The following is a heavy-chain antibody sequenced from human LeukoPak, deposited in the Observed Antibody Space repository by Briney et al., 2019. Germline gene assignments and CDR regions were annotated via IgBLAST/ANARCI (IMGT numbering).Heavy chain of an antibody. V-gene: IGHV4-34*01. CDR3: ARGDISTGYSI. J-gene: IGHJ3*02. D-gene: IGHD3-9*01. CDR2: INHSGST. CDR1: GGSFSGYY. Sequence: NPSETLSLTCAVYGGSFSGYYWSWIRQPPGKGLEWIGEINHSGSTNYNPSLKSRVTMSVDTSKNQFSLKLSSVTAADTAVYFCARGDISTGYSIWGQGTMVTVSS.